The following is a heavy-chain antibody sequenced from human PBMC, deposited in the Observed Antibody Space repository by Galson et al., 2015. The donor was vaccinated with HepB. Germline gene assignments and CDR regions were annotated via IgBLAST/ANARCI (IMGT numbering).Heavy chain of an antibody. CDR1: GGTFSTYA. Sequence: SVKVSCKASGGTFSTYAISWVRQAPGHGLEWMGGITPLFGTANYAQKFQGRVTITADESTSTAYMELSSLRSEDTAVYYCARDDIVVVPAAKYYYYYGMDVWGQGTTVTVS. V-gene: IGHV1-69*13. D-gene: IGHD2-2*01. CDR2: ITPLFGTA. J-gene: IGHJ6*02. CDR3: ARDDIVVVPAAKYYYYYGMDV.